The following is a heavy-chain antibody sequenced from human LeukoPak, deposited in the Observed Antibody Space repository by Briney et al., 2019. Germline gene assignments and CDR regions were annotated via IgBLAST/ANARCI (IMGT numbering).Heavy chain of an antibody. V-gene: IGHV3-23*01. J-gene: IGHJ3*02. Sequence: GGPLRLSCGASGFPFSCYAMSWVRDAPGKGVEWVSDISGCGGRTYYAHSVKGGFTKSRDNSKSTLCLQMNSLGAEDTAVYYGAKDVSLVVPAATDHVLRLLEWFPSNDAFDIWGQGTMVTVSS. CDR1: GFPFSCYA. D-gene: IGHD3-3*01. CDR3: AKDVSLVVPAATDHVLRLLEWFPSNDAFDI. CDR2: ISGCGGRT.